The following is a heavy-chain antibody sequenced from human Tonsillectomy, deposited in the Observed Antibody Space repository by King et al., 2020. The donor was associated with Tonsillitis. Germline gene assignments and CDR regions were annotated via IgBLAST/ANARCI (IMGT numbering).Heavy chain of an antibody. Sequence: VQLVESGAEVKKPGSSVKVSCKASGGTFSDYAISWVRQAPGQGLEWMGGVIPIFRRTTYAQKFHGRGTITADEATRTAYMELSRLTSVDTAVYYCARDRRDCTNGVCSYSYYYYMDVWGTGTTVTVSS. CDR3: ARDRRDCTNGVCSYSYYYYMDV. CDR2: VIPIFRRT. J-gene: IGHJ6*03. CDR1: GGTFSDYA. D-gene: IGHD2-8*01. V-gene: IGHV1-69*01.